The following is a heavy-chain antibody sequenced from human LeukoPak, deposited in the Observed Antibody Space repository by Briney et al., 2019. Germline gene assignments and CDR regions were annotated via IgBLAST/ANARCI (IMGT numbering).Heavy chain of an antibody. D-gene: IGHD3-22*01. J-gene: IGHJ4*02. Sequence: SETLSLTCAVPGGSISSGGYSWSWIRQPPGKGLEWIGYIYHSGSTYYNPSLKSRVTMSVDTSKNQFSLKLSSVTAADTAVYYCARKPIVNSAWYYFDYWGQGTLVTVSS. CDR2: IYHSGST. V-gene: IGHV4-30-2*01. CDR1: GGSISSGGYS. CDR3: ARKPIVNSAWYYFDY.